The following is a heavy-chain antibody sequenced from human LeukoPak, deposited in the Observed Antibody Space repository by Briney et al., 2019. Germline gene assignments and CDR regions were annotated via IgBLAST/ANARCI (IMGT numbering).Heavy chain of an antibody. J-gene: IGHJ4*02. V-gene: IGHV3-66*01. D-gene: IGHD6-6*01. Sequence: SGGSLRLSCAASGFTVSSNYMSWVRQAPGKGLEWVSVIYSGGSTYYADSVKGRFTISRDNSKNTLCLQMNSLRAEDTAVYYCARDWAYSSSSNFDYWGQGILVTVSS. CDR1: GFTVSSNY. CDR3: ARDWAYSSSSNFDY. CDR2: IYSGGST.